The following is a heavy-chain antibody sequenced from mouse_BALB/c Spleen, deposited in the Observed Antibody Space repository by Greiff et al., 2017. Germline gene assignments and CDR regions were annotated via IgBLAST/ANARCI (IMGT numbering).Heavy chain of an antibody. V-gene: IGHV1S41*01. CDR2: IAPGSGST. Sequence: DLAKPGASVKLSCKASGYTFTSYWINWIKQRPGQGLEWIGRIAPGSGSTYYNEMFKGKATLTVDTSSSTAYIQLSSLSSEDSAVYFCARDHYFDYWGQGTTLTVSS. J-gene: IGHJ2*01. CDR1: GYTFTSYW. CDR3: ARDHYFDY.